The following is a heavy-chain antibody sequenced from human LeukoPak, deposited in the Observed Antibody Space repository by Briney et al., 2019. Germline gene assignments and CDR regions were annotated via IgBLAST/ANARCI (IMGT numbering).Heavy chain of an antibody. D-gene: IGHD6-6*01. Sequence: SVKVSCKASGGTFSSYAISWVRQAPGQGLEWMGGIILIFGTANYAQKFQGRVTITADKSTSTAYMELSSLRSEDAAVYYCARVARKYSSYPGAFDIWGQGTMVTVSS. CDR1: GGTFSSYA. V-gene: IGHV1-69*06. J-gene: IGHJ3*02. CDR2: IILIFGTA. CDR3: ARVARKYSSYPGAFDI.